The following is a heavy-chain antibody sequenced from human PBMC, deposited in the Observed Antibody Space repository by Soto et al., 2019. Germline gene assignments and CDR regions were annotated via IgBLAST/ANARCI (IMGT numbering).Heavy chain of an antibody. Sequence: PGGSLRLSCAASGFTFSSYAMNWVRQAPGKGLEWVSGITGSGAGSYYSDSVKGRFTISRDNSKNTLYPQMNSLRAEDTAVYYCAKAYSNSWPNDWFDPWGQGTLVTVSS. CDR1: GFTFSSYA. J-gene: IGHJ5*02. CDR3: AKAYSNSWPNDWFDP. V-gene: IGHV3-23*01. CDR2: ITGSGAGS. D-gene: IGHD6-13*01.